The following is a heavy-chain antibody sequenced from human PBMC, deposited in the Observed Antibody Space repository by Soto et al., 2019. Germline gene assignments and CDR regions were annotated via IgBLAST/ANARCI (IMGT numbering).Heavy chain of an antibody. CDR2: ISSSSSYI. V-gene: IGHV3-21*04. Sequence: SLRLSCAASGFTFSSYSMNWVHQAPGKGLEWVSSISSSSSYIYYADSVKGRFTISRDNAKNSLYLQMNSLRAEDTAVYYCASIRFLEWSAPGMDVWGQGTTVTVSS. CDR3: ASIRFLEWSAPGMDV. J-gene: IGHJ6*02. D-gene: IGHD3-3*01. CDR1: GFTFSSYS.